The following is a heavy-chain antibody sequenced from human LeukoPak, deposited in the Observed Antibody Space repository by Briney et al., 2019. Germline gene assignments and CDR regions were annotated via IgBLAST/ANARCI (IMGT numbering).Heavy chain of an antibody. D-gene: IGHD3-10*01. Sequence: GASVKVSCKASGGTFSSYAISWVRQAPGQGLEWMGGIIPIFGTANYAQKFQGRVTITADKSTSTAYMELSSLRSEDTAVYYCARRGAPDYYGSGVWFDPWGQGTLVTVSS. CDR2: IIPIFGTA. CDR3: ARRGAPDYYGSGVWFDP. J-gene: IGHJ5*02. V-gene: IGHV1-69*06. CDR1: GGTFSSYA.